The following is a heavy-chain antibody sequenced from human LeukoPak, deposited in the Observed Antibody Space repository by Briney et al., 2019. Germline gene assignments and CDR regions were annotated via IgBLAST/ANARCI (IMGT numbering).Heavy chain of an antibody. CDR3: ARYCTSTSCAFEY. V-gene: IGHV3-23*01. J-gene: IGHJ4*02. D-gene: IGHD2-2*01. Sequence: GGSLRLSCAASGFTFGNYAMTWVRQAPGEGLEWVSSISGSGGSPICADSVKGRFTISRDNSKSTLYLQMNSLRAEDTAIYYCARYCTSTSCAFEYWGQGTLVTVSS. CDR2: ISGSGGSP. CDR1: GFTFGNYA.